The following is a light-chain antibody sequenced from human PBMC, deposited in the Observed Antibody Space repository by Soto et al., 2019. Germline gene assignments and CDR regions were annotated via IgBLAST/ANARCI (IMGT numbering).Light chain of an antibody. CDR1: SSAVGGYNF. Sequence: SALTQPASVSGSPGQSITISCTGTSSAVGGYNFVSWYQQHPGKAPKFIIYDVRNRPSGVSNRFSGSRSGNTASLTISGLQAEDEADYYCSSYTSSSTVIFGGGTKLTVL. CDR3: SSYTSSSTVI. V-gene: IGLV2-14*03. CDR2: DVR. J-gene: IGLJ2*01.